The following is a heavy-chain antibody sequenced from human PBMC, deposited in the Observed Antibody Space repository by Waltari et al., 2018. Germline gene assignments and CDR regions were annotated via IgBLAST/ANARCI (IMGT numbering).Heavy chain of an antibody. CDR1: GFSFSTYD. D-gene: IGHD5-18*01. J-gene: IGHJ4*02. CDR3: AATKKSGYSYGN. CDR2: IRSGGSSM. V-gene: IGHV3-48*03. Sequence: EVQLVESGGGLVQPGGSLRLSCAASGFSFSTYDMNWVRQAPGKGLEWIVYIRSGGSSMYYADSVKGRFTISTDNAKNSVFLRMNSLRAEDTAVYYCAATKKSGYSYGNWGQGTLVTVSS.